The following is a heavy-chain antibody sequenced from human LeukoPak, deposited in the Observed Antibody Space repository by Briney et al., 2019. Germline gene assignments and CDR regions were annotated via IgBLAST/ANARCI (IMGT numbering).Heavy chain of an antibody. CDR1: VGSFSDYY. CDR3: ARGIGRDGYNSGAFDI. CDR2: INHSGNT. D-gene: IGHD5-24*01. J-gene: IGHJ3*02. V-gene: IGHV4-34*01. Sequence: SETLSLTCAVYVGSFSDYYWSWLRQPPGKGLEWMGEINHSGNTDYNPSLKSRLTMSVDTSKNQFSLKLSSVTAADTAVYYCARGIGRDGYNSGAFDIWGQGTMVTVSS.